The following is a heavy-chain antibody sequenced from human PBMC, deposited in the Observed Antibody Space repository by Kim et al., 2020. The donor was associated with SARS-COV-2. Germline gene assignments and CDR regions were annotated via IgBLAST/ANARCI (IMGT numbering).Heavy chain of an antibody. CDR3: AREHTNYDILTGYPPKGNPDY. D-gene: IGHD3-9*01. Sequence: GGSLRLSCAASGFTFSSYSMNWVRQAPGKGLEWVSSISSSSSYIYYADSVKGRFTISRDNAKNSLYLQMNSLRAEDTAVCYCAREHTNYDILTGYPPKGNPDYWGQGTLVTVSS. CDR2: ISSSSSYI. V-gene: IGHV3-21*01. CDR1: GFTFSSYS. J-gene: IGHJ4*02.